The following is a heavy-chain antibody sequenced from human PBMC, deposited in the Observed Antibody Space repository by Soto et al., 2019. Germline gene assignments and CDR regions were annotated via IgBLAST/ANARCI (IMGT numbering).Heavy chain of an antibody. CDR2: IRSKAYGGTT. J-gene: IGHJ4*02. D-gene: IGHD3-22*01. V-gene: IGHV3-49*05. CDR3: TRGQMYYYDSSGYSPEVFCY. Sequence: EVQLVESGGGLVKPGRSLRLSCTASGFTFGDYAMSWFRQAPGKGLEWVGFIRSKAYGGTTEYAASVKGRFTISRDDSKSIAYLQMNSLKTEDTAVYYCTRGQMYYYDSSGYSPEVFCYWGQGTLVTVSS. CDR1: GFTFGDYA.